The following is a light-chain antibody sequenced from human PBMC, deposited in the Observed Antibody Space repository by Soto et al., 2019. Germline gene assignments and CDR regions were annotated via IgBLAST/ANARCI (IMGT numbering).Light chain of an antibody. CDR2: INK. J-gene: IGLJ1*01. Sequence: QSALTQPPSVSGAPGQRVTISCTGSSSNIGAGYDVHWYQQPPGTAPKLLIYINKNRPSGVPDRFSGSKSGTSASLAITGLQAEDEADYYCQSYDSSPSGYVFGTGTKVTVL. CDR1: SSNIGAGYD. CDR3: QSYDSSPSGYV. V-gene: IGLV1-40*01.